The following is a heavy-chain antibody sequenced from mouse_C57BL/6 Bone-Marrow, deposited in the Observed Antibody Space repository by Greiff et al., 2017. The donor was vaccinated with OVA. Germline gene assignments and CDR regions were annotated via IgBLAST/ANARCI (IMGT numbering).Heavy chain of an antibody. D-gene: IGHD1-1*01. J-gene: IGHJ3*01. CDR1: GFTFSSYG. V-gene: IGHV5-6*01. CDR2: ISSGGSYT. Sequence: EVQLQESGGDLVKPGGSLKLSCAASGFTFSSYGMSWVRQTPDKRLEWVATISSGGSYTYYPDSVKGRFTISRDNAKNTLYLQMSSLKSEDTAMYYCARRSSSYFAYWGQGTLVTVSA. CDR3: ARRSSSYFAY.